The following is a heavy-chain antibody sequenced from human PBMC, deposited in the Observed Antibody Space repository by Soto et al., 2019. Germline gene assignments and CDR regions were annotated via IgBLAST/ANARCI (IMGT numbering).Heavy chain of an antibody. Sequence: PGGSLRLSCAASGFTFSFHTMSWVRQAPGKGLEWVSSISSSGYYIYYADSMKGRFTISRDNARNSLSLQINGLRADDTTVYYCAKDARENFGGNSPTDYWGPGTLVTVSS. CDR3: AKDARENFGGNSPTDY. CDR1: GFTFSFHT. D-gene: IGHD2-21*01. V-gene: IGHV3-21*01. CDR2: ISSSGYYI. J-gene: IGHJ4*02.